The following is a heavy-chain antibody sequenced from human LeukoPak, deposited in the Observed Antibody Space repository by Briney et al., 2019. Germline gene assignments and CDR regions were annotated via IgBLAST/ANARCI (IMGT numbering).Heavy chain of an antibody. J-gene: IGHJ5*02. CDR2: ISYDGSNK. CDR1: GFTFSSYA. Sequence: PGRSLRLSCAASGFTFSSYAMHGVRQAPGKGLEWVAVISYDGSNKYYADSVKGRFTISRDNSKNTLYLQMNSLRAEDTAVYYCAREGGDYIAAAGMGFDPWGQGTLVTVSS. V-gene: IGHV3-30-3*01. CDR3: AREGGDYIAAAGMGFDP. D-gene: IGHD6-13*01.